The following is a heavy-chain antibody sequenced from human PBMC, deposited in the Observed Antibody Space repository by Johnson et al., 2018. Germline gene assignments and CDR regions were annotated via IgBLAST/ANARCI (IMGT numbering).Heavy chain of an antibody. CDR2: ISSSSSYI. CDR3: ASFFNPTLIYGDYSYYYGMDV. V-gene: IGHV3-21*01. CDR1: GFTFSSYS. Sequence: VQLVESGGGLVQPGGSIRLTCAASGFTFSSYSMNWVRQAPGKGLEWVSSISSSSSYIYYADSVKGRFTISRDNAKNSLYLQMNSLRAEDTAVYYCASFFNPTLIYGDYSYYYGMDVWGQGTTVTVSS. D-gene: IGHD4-17*01. J-gene: IGHJ6*02.